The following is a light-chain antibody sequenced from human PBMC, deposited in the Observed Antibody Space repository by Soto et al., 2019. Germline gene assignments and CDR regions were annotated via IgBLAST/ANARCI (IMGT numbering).Light chain of an antibody. V-gene: IGKV3-15*01. CDR2: GAS. J-gene: IGKJ1*01. CDR3: QHYNNWPRT. Sequence: EIVMPQSPATLSVSPGERATLSCRASQRVSRNLAWSQQKPGRAPRLLIYGASTRATGIPARFSGSGSGTEFTHTISSLQSEDFAVYYCQHYNNWPRTFGQGTKVEIK. CDR1: QRVSRN.